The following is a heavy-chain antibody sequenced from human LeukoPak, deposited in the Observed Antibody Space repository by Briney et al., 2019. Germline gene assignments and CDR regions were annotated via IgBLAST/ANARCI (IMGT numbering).Heavy chain of an antibody. CDR1: GGSFSSGGYS. CDR3: ARGDYGGLIDY. D-gene: IGHD4-23*01. J-gene: IGHJ4*02. CDR2: MYDSGNT. Sequence: SQTLSLTCAVSGGSFSSGGYSWSWIRQPPGKGLEWIGYMYDSGNTYYNPSLKSRLTISVDTSKNHFSLKLRSVTAADTAVYYCARGDYGGLIDYWGQGTLVTVSS. V-gene: IGHV4-30-4*07.